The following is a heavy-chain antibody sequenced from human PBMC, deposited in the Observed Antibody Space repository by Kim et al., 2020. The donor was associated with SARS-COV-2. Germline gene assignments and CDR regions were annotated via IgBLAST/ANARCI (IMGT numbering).Heavy chain of an antibody. V-gene: IGHV4-39*01. J-gene: IGHJ4*02. CDR3: ARLEGGYYFDY. Sequence: TYYHPSPKSRVTISVTTSKNQFSLKLSSVTAADTAVYYCARLEGGYYFDYWGQGTLVTVSS. CDR2: T.